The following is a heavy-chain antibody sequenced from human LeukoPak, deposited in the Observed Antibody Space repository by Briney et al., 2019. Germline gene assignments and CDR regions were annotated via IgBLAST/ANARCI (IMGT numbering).Heavy chain of an antibody. D-gene: IGHD6-19*01. V-gene: IGHV1-46*01. J-gene: IGHJ4*02. CDR2: INPSGGST. CDR1: GYTFTSYY. Sequence: ASVKVSCKASGYTFTSYYMHWVRQAPGQGLEWMGIINPSGGSTSYAQKFQGRVTMTRDTSTSTVYMELSSLRSEDTAVYYCARDRGAVATSTYFDYWGQGTLVTVSS. CDR3: ARDRGAVATSTYFDY.